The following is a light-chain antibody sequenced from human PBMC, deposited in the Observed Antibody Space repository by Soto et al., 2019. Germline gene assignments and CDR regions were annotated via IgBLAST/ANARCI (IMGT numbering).Light chain of an antibody. CDR2: EVS. J-gene: IGLJ2*01. CDR1: RSDVGGYNF. Sequence: SALTQPPSASGSPGQSVTISCTGTRSDVGGYNFVSWYQQHPGKARKLMIYEVSERPSGVPDRFAGSKSVNTASLTVSGLQAEDEDDYYCSSYAGSNIVVLGGGTKLTVL. V-gene: IGLV2-8*01. CDR3: SSYAGSNIVV.